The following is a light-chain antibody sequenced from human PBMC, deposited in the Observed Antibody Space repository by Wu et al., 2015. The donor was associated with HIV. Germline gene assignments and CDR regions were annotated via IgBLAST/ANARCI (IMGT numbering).Light chain of an antibody. Sequence: EVVVTQSPATLSVSPGERATLSCRASQSISRNLAWYQQKPGQAPRLLIYSASTRATGIAARFSGSGSGTDFTLTISRLEPEDFAVYYCQQYGTSFPWTFGQGTKVEMK. V-gene: IGKV3-15*01. CDR3: QQYGTSFPWT. J-gene: IGKJ1*01. CDR1: QSISRN. CDR2: SAS.